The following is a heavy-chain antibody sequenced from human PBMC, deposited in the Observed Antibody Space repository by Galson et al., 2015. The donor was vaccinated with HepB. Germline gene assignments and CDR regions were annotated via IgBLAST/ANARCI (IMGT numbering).Heavy chain of an antibody. V-gene: IGHV3-13*05. J-gene: IGHJ2*01. CDR1: GFTFSSYD. D-gene: IGHD6-13*01. CDR2: IGTAGDP. CDR3: ARSGIARRPGNWYFDL. Sequence: SLRLSCAASGFTFSSYDMHWVRQATGKGLEWVSAIGTAGDPYYPGSVKGRFTISRENAKNSLYLQMNSLRAGDTAVYYCARSGIARRPGNWYFDLWGRGTLVTVSS.